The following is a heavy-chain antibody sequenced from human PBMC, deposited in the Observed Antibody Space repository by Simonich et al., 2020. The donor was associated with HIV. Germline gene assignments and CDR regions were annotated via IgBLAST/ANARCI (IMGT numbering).Heavy chain of an antibody. J-gene: IGHJ4*02. CDR3: ARKGGGSGVYYFDY. D-gene: IGHD6-19*01. Sequence: QVQLVQSGAEVKKPGSSVKVSCKASGGTFSSFAISWVRQAPGLGLEWVGGINPILGTANYAQMFQGRVTITADESTSTAYMELSSLRSEDTGIYYCARKGGGSGVYYFDYWGQGTLVTVSS. V-gene: IGHV1-69*13. CDR2: INPILGTA. CDR1: GGTFSSFA.